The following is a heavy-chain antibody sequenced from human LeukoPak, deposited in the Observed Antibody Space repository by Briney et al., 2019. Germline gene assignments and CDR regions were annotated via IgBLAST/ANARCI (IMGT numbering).Heavy chain of an antibody. Sequence: GGSLRLSCAASGFTFDDYAMHWVRQAPGKGLEWVSGISWSSGSIGYADSVKGRFTISRDNAKNSLYLQMNSLRAEDTALYYCAKGRSVAVADNIVGVYFDYWGQGTLVTVSS. CDR1: GFTFDDYA. CDR3: AKGRSVAVADNIVGVYFDY. D-gene: IGHD6-19*01. CDR2: ISWSSGSI. V-gene: IGHV3-9*01. J-gene: IGHJ4*02.